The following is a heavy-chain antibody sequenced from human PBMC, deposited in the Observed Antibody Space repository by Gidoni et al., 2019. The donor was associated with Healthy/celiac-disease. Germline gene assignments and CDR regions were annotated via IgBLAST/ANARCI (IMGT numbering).Heavy chain of an antibody. CDR1: GFTLNSYA. J-gene: IGHJ4*02. CDR3: EKGVGDTTFGLVNY. CDR2: IRGSGGTT. D-gene: IGHD2-21*01. V-gene: IGHV3-23*01. Sequence: EVQLLESGGGLVQPGGSLSLSCAASGFTLNSYAMSWVSQAPGKGMECVSGIRGSGGTTNNADSLKSRFTISRDNSKNTLYMKMNSLRAEDTAVYYCEKGVGDTTFGLVNYWGQGTLVTVSS.